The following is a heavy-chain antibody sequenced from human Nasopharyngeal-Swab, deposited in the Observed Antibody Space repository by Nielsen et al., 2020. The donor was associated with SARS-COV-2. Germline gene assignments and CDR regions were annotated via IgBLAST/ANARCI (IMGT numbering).Heavy chain of an antibody. J-gene: IGHJ4*02. V-gene: IGHV4-4*02. CDR3: ARVVAAAGWNRGVDY. CDR2: IYHSGST. Sequence: SETLSLTCAVSGGSISSSNWRSWVRQPPGKGLEWIGEIYHSGSTNYNPSLKSRVTISVDKSKNQFSLKLSSVTAADTAVYYCARVVAAAGWNRGVDYWGQGTLVTVSS. CDR1: GGSISSSNW. D-gene: IGHD6-13*01.